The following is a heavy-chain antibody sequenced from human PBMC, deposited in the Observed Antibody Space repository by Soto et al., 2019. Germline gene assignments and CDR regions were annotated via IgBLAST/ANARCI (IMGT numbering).Heavy chain of an antibody. J-gene: IGHJ4*02. CDR3: ASPDVYYDSSGYGDY. CDR2: ISYDGSNK. V-gene: IGHV3-30-3*01. Sequence: PGGSLRLSCAASGFTFSSYAMHWVRQAPGKGLEWVAVISYDGSNKYYADSVKGRFTISRDNSKNTLYLQMNSLRAEDTAVYYCASPDVYYDSSGYGDYWRQGTLVTGS. D-gene: IGHD3-22*01. CDR1: GFTFSSYA.